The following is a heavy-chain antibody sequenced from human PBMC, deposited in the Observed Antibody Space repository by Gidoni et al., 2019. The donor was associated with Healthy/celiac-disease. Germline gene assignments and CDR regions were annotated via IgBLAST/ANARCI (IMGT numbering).Heavy chain of an antibody. CDR1: GYSFTSYW. D-gene: IGHD5-18*01. CDR3: SGPGSPGFSYGFPPFGF. CDR2: LYPCYPYT. J-gene: IGHJ4*02. Sequence: EVQLVQSGAEVKKPGESLKISCKGSGYSFTSYWLGWVRQMPGKGLGWVGDLYPCYPYTRYRPSLQGQVPIPARQSIRTAYLAWGRLKAPDTAIDYLSGPGSPGFSYGFPPFGFLGQGTLVTVSS. V-gene: IGHV5-51*03.